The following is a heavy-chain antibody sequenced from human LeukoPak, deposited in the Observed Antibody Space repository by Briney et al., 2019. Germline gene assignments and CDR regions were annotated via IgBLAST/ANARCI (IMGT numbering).Heavy chain of an antibody. CDR3: AKDPSSSTKVRSADS. Sequence: GGSLRLSCAASGFAFTSYAMTWVRQAPGKRLEWVSAISGSGDSTYYADSVKGRFTISRDISKNTLYLQMNSLRAEDTDVYYCAKDPSSSTKVRSADSWGQGTLVTVSS. CDR1: GFAFTSYA. CDR2: ISGSGDST. V-gene: IGHV3-23*01. J-gene: IGHJ4*02. D-gene: IGHD6-13*01.